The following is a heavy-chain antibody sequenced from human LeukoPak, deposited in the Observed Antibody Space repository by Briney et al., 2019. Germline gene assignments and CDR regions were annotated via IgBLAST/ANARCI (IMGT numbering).Heavy chain of an antibody. Sequence: ASVKVSCKASGYTFTGYYMHWVRQALGQGLGWMGWINPNSGGTNYAQKFQGRVTMTRDTSISTAYMELSRLRSDDTAVYYCARDLWGRYAFDIWGQGTMVTVSS. V-gene: IGHV1-2*02. J-gene: IGHJ3*02. CDR3: ARDLWGRYAFDI. CDR1: GYTFTGYY. CDR2: INPNSGGT. D-gene: IGHD7-27*01.